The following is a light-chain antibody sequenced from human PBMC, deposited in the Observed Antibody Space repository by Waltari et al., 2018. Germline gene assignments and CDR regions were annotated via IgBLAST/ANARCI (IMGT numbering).Light chain of an antibody. V-gene: IGKV1-16*01. CDR2: ASS. J-gene: IGKJ4*01. CDR1: QDIGDF. CDR3: QQYQDYPHT. Sequence: DIQMTHSPSSLTASVGDRVTITCRASQDIGDFLVWFQQRPGKAPKSLIYASSTLQGGVPSRFSCSGSGTDFTLTISSLQPEDSGTYYCQQYQDYPHTFGGGTRVEVK.